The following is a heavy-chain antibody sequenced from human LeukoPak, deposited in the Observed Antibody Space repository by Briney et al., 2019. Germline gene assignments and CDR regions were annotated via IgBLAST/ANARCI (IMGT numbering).Heavy chain of an antibody. CDR3: AKDLSYGSNWFDP. V-gene: IGHV3-33*06. D-gene: IGHD5-18*01. Sequence: GGSLRLSCAASGFTVSSNYMSWVRQAPGKGLEWVALIWYDGSKKYYADSVKGRFTISRDDSKNTLYLQMNSLRAEDTAMYYCAKDLSYGSNWFDPWGQGTLVTVSS. CDR2: IWYDGSKK. CDR1: GFTVSSNY. J-gene: IGHJ5*02.